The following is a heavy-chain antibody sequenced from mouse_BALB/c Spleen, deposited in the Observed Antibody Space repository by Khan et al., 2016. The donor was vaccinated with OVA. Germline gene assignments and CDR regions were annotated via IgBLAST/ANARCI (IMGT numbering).Heavy chain of an antibody. V-gene: IGHV1-4*01. Sequence: QVQLQQPGAELARPGASVKMSCKASGYTFPSNTMHWVKQRPGQGLEWIGYINPRSDYTIYNQKFKDKATLTADISSTTAYMQLSSLTSDDSAGYYCARRTTGYAMDYWGQGTSVTVSS. CDR3: ARRTTGYAMDY. J-gene: IGHJ4*01. CDR1: GYTFPSNT. D-gene: IGHD2-14*01. CDR2: INPRSDYT.